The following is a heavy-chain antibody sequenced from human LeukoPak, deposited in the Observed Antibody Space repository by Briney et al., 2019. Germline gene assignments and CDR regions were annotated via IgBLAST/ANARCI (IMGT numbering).Heavy chain of an antibody. Sequence: ASVKVSCKASGYTFTSYGISWVRQAPGQGLECMGWISAYNGNTNYAQKLQGRVTMTTDTSTSTAYMELRSLRSDDTAVYYCARMRGFCSSTSCYEGDYWGQGTLVTVSS. D-gene: IGHD2-2*01. CDR2: ISAYNGNT. CDR3: ARMRGFCSSTSCYEGDY. J-gene: IGHJ4*02. V-gene: IGHV1-18*01. CDR1: GYTFTSYG.